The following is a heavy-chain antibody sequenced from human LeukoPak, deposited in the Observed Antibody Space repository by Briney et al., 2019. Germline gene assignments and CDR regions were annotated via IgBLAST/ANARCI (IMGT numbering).Heavy chain of an antibody. CDR3: AAYRGYSYGYDY. J-gene: IGHJ4*02. V-gene: IGHV3-74*01. D-gene: IGHD5-18*01. Sequence: GGSLRLSCAASGFTFSSYWMHWVRQAPGKGLVWVSRVNSDGSSTTYADSVKGRFTISRDNSKNTLYLQINSLRAEDTAVYYCAAYRGYSYGYDYWGQGTLVTVSS. CDR2: VNSDGSST. CDR1: GFTFSSYW.